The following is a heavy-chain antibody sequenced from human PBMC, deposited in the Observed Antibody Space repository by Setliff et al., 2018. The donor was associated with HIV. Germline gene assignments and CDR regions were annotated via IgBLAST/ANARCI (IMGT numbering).Heavy chain of an antibody. D-gene: IGHD2-8*01. CDR3: ARGRSCESDWCWLYYNYYYGMDV. CDR1: GFSISSDYY. V-gene: IGHV4-38-2*02. CDR2: IYHSGST. Sequence: SETLSLTCTVSGFSISSDYYGGWIRQPPGKGLEWIGSIYHSGSTYYNPSLQSRVTISLDTSKKQLSLKVTSVTAADTAIYYCARGRSCESDWCWLYYNYYYGMDVWAQGTAVTVSS. J-gene: IGHJ6*02.